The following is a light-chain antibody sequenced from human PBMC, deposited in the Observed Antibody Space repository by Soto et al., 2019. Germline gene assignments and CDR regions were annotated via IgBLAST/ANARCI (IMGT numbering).Light chain of an antibody. V-gene: IGKV3-15*01. J-gene: IGKJ1*01. CDR2: GAS. CDR3: QQYHNWPGT. CDR1: QTVSGN. Sequence: IVMTPSPASLSVSAGERANLSCRASQTVSGNLAWYQQKPGQAPRLLIYGASTRATGIPARFSGTGSGTEFTLTISSLQSGDIAVYFCQQYHNWPGTFGQGTKVDIK.